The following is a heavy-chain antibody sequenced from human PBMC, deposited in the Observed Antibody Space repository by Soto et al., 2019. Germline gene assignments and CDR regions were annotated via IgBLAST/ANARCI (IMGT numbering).Heavy chain of an antibody. CDR1: GFTFSSYA. CDR2: ISGSGGST. J-gene: IGHJ4*02. D-gene: IGHD4-17*01. V-gene: IGHV3-23*01. Sequence: GGSLRLSCAASGFTFSSYAMSWVRQAPGKGLEWVSAISGSGGSTYYADSVKGRFTISRDNSKNTLYLQMNSLRAKDTAVYYCAKTVTPLYYFDYWGQGTLVTVSS. CDR3: AKTVTPLYYFDY.